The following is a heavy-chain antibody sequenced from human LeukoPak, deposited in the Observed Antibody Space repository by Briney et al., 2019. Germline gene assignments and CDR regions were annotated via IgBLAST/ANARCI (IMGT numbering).Heavy chain of an antibody. D-gene: IGHD3-22*01. CDR2: ISAYNGNT. Sequence: GASVKVSCKASGYTFTSYGISWVRQAPGQGLEWMGWISAYNGNTNYAQKLQGRVTMTTDTSTSTAYMELRSLRSDDTAVYYCARLRYYYDSSGYGARPHDAFDIWGQGTMVTVSS. J-gene: IGHJ3*02. V-gene: IGHV1-18*01. CDR1: GYTFTSYG. CDR3: ARLRYYYDSSGYGARPHDAFDI.